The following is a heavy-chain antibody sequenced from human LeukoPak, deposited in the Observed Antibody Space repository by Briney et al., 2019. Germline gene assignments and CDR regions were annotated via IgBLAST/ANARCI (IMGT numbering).Heavy chain of an antibody. V-gene: IGHV3-23*01. D-gene: IGHD3-9*01. CDR3: AKGGDYDVLTGYYVSDY. CDR2: ITCCGSNT. J-gene: IGHJ4*02. CDR1: GFTFSNYP. Sequence: GASLRLSCAASGFTFSNYPMTWVRQAPGKGLEWVSPITCCGSNTYYAASEKGRFTISRDNSKNTVFLQMNSLRAEDTAVYYCAKGGDYDVLTGYYVSDYWGQGALVTVSS.